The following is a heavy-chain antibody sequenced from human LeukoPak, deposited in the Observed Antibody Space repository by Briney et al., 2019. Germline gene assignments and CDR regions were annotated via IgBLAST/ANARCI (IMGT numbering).Heavy chain of an antibody. V-gene: IGHV4-34*01. CDR2: INHSGST. D-gene: IGHD5-18*01. CDR1: GGSFSGYY. Sequence: PSETLSLTCAVYGGSFSGYYWSWIRQPPGKGLEWIGEINHSGSTYYNPSLKSRVTISVDTSKNQFSLKLSSVTAADTAVYYCARVNTAMVPYAFDIWGQGTMVTVSS. CDR3: ARVNTAMVPYAFDI. J-gene: IGHJ3*02.